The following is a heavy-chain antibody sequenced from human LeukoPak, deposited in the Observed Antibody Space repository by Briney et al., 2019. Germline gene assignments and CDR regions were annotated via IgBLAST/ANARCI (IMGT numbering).Heavy chain of an antibody. CDR2: ISYDGSNK. Sequence: SGGSLRLSCAASGFTFSSYGMHWVRQAPGKGLEWVAVISYDGSNKYYADSVKGRFTVSRDNSKNTLYLQMNSLRAEDTAVYYCAKDKPHYDILTGLNWFDPWGQGTLVTVSS. CDR1: GFTFSSYG. J-gene: IGHJ5*02. CDR3: AKDKPHYDILTGLNWFDP. V-gene: IGHV3-30*18. D-gene: IGHD3-9*01.